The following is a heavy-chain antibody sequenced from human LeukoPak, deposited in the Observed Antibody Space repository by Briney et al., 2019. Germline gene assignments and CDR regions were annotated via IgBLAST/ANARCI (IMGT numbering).Heavy chain of an antibody. D-gene: IGHD3-9*01. CDR1: GFTFSSYA. CDR3: ARDYDILTGYRFDY. CDR2: ISGGGGST. V-gene: IGHV3-23*01. Sequence: GGSLRLSCAASGFTFSSYAMSWVRQAPGKGLEWVSAISGGGGSTYYADSVKGRFTISRDNSKNTLYLQMNSLRAEDTAVYYCARDYDILTGYRFDYWGQGTLVTVSS. J-gene: IGHJ4*02.